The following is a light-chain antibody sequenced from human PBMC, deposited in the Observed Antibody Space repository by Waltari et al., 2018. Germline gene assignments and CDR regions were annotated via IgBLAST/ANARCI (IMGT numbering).Light chain of an antibody. CDR1: QDISNY. CDR3: QQYDNLLIFT. V-gene: IGKV1-33*01. CDR2: DAS. Sequence: DIQMTQSPSSLSASVGDRVTITCQASQDISNYLNWYQQKPGKAPKLLIYDASNLETGVPSRFSGSGSGTDFTFTISSLQPEDIATYYCQQYDNLLIFTFGPGTKVDIK. J-gene: IGKJ3*01.